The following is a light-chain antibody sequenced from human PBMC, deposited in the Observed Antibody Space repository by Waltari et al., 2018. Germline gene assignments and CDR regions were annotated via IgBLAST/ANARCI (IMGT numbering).Light chain of an antibody. CDR2: KDS. CDR3: QSADSSGTYVV. J-gene: IGLJ2*01. CDR1: QLPKQY. V-gene: IGLV3-25*03. Sequence: SYELTQPPSVSVSPGQTARITCSGDQLPKQYAYWYQQKPGQAPVLGIYKDSERPSGIPERFSGSSSGTTVTLTISGVQAEDEADYYCQSADSSGTYVVFGGGTKLTVL.